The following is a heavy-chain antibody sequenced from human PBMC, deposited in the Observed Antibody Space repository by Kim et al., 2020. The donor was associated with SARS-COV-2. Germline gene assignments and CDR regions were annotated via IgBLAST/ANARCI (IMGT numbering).Heavy chain of an antibody. D-gene: IGHD3-22*01. V-gene: IGHV3-11*06. CDR1: GFTFSDYY. Sequence: GGSLRLSCAASGFTFSDYYMTWIRQAPGKGLEWLSFISSGGINSNYADSMKGRFTLSRDNAKNTVFLQMNRLRDGDTAVYFCVRGRNYYECSGFWPEMWGQGTKVTVSS. J-gene: IGHJ3*02. CDR2: ISSGGINS. CDR3: VRGRNYYECSGFWPEM.